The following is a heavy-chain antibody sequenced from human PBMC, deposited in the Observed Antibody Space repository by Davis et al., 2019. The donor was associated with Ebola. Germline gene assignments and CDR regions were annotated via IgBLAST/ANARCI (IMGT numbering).Heavy chain of an antibody. CDR3: AGVDYGDYRDWFDP. CDR2: IHYSGST. D-gene: IGHD4-17*01. Sequence: SETLSLTCSVSGGSISSYYWSWIRQSPGKGLEWIGYIHYSGSTNYNPSLRRRVTISVDTAKNQFSLKLTSVTAADTAIYYCAGVDYGDYRDWFDPWGQGTLVTVSS. CDR1: GGSISSYY. V-gene: IGHV4-59*01. J-gene: IGHJ5*02.